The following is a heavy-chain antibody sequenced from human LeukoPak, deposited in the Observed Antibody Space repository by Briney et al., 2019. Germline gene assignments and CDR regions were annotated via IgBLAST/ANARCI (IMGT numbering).Heavy chain of an antibody. J-gene: IGHJ6*03. Sequence: SETLSLTCTVSGDSISSSNSYWGWIRQPPGKGLEWIGRIYTSGSTNYNPSLKSRVTMSVDTSKNQFSLKLSSVTAADTAVYYCARVGSTSIYMDVWGKGTTVTVSS. CDR3: ARVGSTSIYMDV. CDR1: GDSISSSNSY. V-gene: IGHV4-61*05. D-gene: IGHD2-2*01. CDR2: IYTSGST.